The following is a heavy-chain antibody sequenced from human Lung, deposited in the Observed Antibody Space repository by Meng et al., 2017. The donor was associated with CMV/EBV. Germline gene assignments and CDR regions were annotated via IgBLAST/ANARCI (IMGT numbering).Heavy chain of an antibody. CDR2: IYYSGSA. Sequence: SETLSLXCTVSGGSISSYYWSWIRQPPGKGLEWIGYIYYSGSANYNPSLKSRVTISVDTSKNQLTLKLSSVTAADKAVYYCARDGSLVRLDVWGQGTPVTVSS. CDR3: ARDGSLVRLDV. V-gene: IGHV4-59*01. D-gene: IGHD1-26*01. CDR1: GGSISSYY. J-gene: IGHJ6*02.